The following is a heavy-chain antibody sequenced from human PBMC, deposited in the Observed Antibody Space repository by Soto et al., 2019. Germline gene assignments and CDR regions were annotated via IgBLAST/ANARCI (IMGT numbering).Heavy chain of an antibody. J-gene: IGHJ4*02. CDR3: DRCLASDCSSTSCYPTAGVFDY. CDR1: GYTFTYCS. CDR2: ITLYNGNT. V-gene: IGHV1-45*02. Sequence: SVKVSCKASGYTFTYCSLHWLQQAPGQGLERVRWITLYNGNTNYEKKFQGRVTITRDMSLRTDYIELRRTRSEHSAVYYWDRCLASDCSSTSCYPTAGVFDYWGQRTLVTVSS. D-gene: IGHD2-2*01.